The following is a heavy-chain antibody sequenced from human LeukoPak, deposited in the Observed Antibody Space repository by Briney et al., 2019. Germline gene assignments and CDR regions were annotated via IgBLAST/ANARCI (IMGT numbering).Heavy chain of an antibody. CDR1: GFTFSSYE. Sequence: QPGGSLRLSCSASGFTFSSYEMNWVRQAPGKGLEWVSYISSGGTALKYADSVKGRFTISRDNAKNSLYLQMNSLRAEDTAVYYCAREADGYGMDVWGQGTTVTVSS. V-gene: IGHV3-48*03. J-gene: IGHJ6*02. CDR3: AREADGYGMDV. CDR2: ISSGGTAL.